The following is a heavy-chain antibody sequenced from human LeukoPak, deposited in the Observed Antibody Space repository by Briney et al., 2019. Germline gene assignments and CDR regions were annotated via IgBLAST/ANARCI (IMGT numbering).Heavy chain of an antibody. D-gene: IGHD3-22*01. Sequence: ASVKVSCKASGYTLTNYGVTWARQAPGQGLEWMGRISAYNGITNYAQKFQGRVTMTTDTSTSTAYMEVRSLKSDDTAVYYCAREHYDTSGYYYYFDDWGRGTLVTVSS. CDR3: AREHYDTSGYYYYFDD. V-gene: IGHV1-18*01. CDR1: GYTLTNYG. J-gene: IGHJ4*02. CDR2: ISAYNGIT.